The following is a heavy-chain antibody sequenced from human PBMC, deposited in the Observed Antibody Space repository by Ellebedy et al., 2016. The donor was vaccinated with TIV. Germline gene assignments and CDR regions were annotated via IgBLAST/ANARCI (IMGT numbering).Heavy chain of an antibody. D-gene: IGHD2-2*01. V-gene: IGHV3-53*01. CDR1: GFTVSSNY. CDR2: IYSDGTT. J-gene: IGHJ6*02. Sequence: GESLKISCAASGFTVSSNYMSWVRQAPGKGLEWVSVIYSDGTTYYADSVKGRFTISRDNSKNTLYLQMNSLRAEDTAVYYCASLQSYCISCESDVWGQGTTVTVSS. CDR3: ASLQSYCISCESDV.